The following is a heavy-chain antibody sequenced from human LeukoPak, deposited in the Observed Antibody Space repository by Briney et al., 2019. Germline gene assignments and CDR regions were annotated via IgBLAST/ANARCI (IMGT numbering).Heavy chain of an antibody. CDR2: IKSKTDGGTT. V-gene: IGHV3-15*01. CDR3: TRQQLVFDY. D-gene: IGHD6-13*01. CDR1: GFTFSSYA. Sequence: MSGGSLRLSCAASGFTFSSYAMSWVRQAPGKGLEWVGRIKSKTDGGTTDYAAPVKGRFTISRDDSKNTLYLQMNSLKTEDTAVYYCTRQQLVFDYWGQGTLVTVSS. J-gene: IGHJ4*02.